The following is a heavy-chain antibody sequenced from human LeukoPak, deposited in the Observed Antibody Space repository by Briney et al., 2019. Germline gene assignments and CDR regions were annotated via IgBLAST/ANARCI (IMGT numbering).Heavy chain of an antibody. CDR3: ATYGSGSNYRRAFDY. J-gene: IGHJ4*02. CDR1: GFTFSSYA. V-gene: IGHV3-23*01. Sequence: GRSLRLSCAASGFTFSSYAMGWVRQAPGEGLEWVSGITSSGGTTYYADSVKGRLTVSRDNSKSTLYLEMNSLKAEDTAVYYCATYGSGSNYRRAFDYWGQGTLVTVSS. CDR2: ITSSGGTT. D-gene: IGHD3-10*01.